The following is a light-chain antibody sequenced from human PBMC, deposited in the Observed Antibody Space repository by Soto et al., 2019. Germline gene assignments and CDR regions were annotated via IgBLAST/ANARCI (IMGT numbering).Light chain of an antibody. V-gene: IGLV7-46*01. J-gene: IGLJ3*02. Sequence: QAVVTQEPSLTVSPGGTVTLTCVSSTGAVTSGHHPYWVQQKPGQAPRTLIYDTSNKQSWTSARFSGTLLGGKAALTLSGAQPEDEADYYCFLTFRGPWVFGGGTQLTVL. CDR3: FLTFRGPWV. CDR1: TGAVTSGHH. CDR2: DTS.